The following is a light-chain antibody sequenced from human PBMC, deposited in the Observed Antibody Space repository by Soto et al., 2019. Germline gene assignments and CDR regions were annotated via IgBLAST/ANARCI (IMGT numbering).Light chain of an antibody. V-gene: IGKV3-20*01. CDR2: DIR. Sequence: EIVMRQSPATLSVSPGQRATLSCRASQSVRTTVAWYQQKPGQAPRLVILDIRNRATGIPDRFSGSGSGTDFTLTISRLEPEDFAVYYCQHYGSSSSFGQGTRLEI. CDR3: QHYGSSSS. CDR1: QSVRTT. J-gene: IGKJ5*01.